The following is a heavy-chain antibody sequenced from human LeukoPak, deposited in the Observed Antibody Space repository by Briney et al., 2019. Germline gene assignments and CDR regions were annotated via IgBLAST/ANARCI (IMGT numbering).Heavy chain of an antibody. J-gene: IGHJ1*01. Sequence: GWSLRLSCAASGFTFSSYGMHWVRQAPGKGLEWVAVISYDGSNKYYADSVKGRFTISRDNSKNTLYLQMNSLRAEDTAVYYCAKDLFGYCSGGSCYYGHFQHWGQGTLVTVSS. CDR3: AKDLFGYCSGGSCYYGHFQH. CDR2: ISYDGSNK. CDR1: GFTFSSYG. D-gene: IGHD2-15*01. V-gene: IGHV3-30*18.